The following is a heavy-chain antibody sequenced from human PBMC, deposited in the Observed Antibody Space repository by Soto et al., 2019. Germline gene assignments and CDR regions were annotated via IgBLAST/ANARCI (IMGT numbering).Heavy chain of an antibody. CDR2: IDWDDDK. CDR1: GFSLSTSGMC. J-gene: IGHJ6*03. CDR3: ARSIAAAGTVYYYYYMDV. Sequence: SGPTLVNPTQTLTLTCTFSGFSLSTSGMCASWIRQPPGKALEWLARIDWDDDKYYSTSLKTRLTISKDTSKNQVVLTMTNMDPVDTATYYCARSIAAAGTVYYYYYMDVWGKGTTVTVSS. V-gene: IGHV2-70*11. D-gene: IGHD6-13*01.